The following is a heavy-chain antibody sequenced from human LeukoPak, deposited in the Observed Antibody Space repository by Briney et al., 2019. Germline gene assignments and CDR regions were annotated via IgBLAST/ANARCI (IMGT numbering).Heavy chain of an antibody. V-gene: IGHV4-39*01. J-gene: IGHJ5*02. D-gene: IGHD3-10*01. CDR1: GGSISSSSYY. CDR3: AKQPHAFDNWFDP. CDR2: IYYSGST. Sequence: SETLSLTCTVSGGSISSSSYYWGWIRQPPGKGLEWIGSIYYSGSTYYNPFLKSRVTISVDTSKNQFSLKLSSVTAADTAVYYCAKQPHAFDNWFDPWGQGTLVTVSS.